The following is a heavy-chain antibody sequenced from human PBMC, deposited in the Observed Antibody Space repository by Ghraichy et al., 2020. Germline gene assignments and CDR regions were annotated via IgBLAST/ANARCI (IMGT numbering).Heavy chain of an antibody. V-gene: IGHV4-34*01. CDR1: GGSFSDYY. CDR2: INHSGSS. Sequence: SETLSLTCAVYGGSFSDYYWTWIRQPPGKGLEWIGEINHSGSSQYNPSLKSRVTISVNTSKKQFSLKLTSVTAADTALYYCARATIGYGMDVWGQGTTVTVS. D-gene: IGHD3-16*01. J-gene: IGHJ6*02. CDR3: ARATIGYGMDV.